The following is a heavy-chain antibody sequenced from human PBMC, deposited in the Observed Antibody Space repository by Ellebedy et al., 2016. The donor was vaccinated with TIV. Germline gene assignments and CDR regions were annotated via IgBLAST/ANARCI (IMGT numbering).Heavy chain of an antibody. CDR1: GASISSSHW. J-gene: IGHJ4*02. D-gene: IGHD4-17*01. CDR3: ASSPYGDYGLGY. CDR2: IYHTGGT. V-gene: IGHV4-4*02. Sequence: SETLSLXCAVSGASISSSHWWSWVRQPPGKGLEWIGEIYHTGGTNYNPSLKTRVTVSVDKSKNQFSLQLRSVTAADTAVYYCASSPYGDYGLGYWGQGTLVTVAS.